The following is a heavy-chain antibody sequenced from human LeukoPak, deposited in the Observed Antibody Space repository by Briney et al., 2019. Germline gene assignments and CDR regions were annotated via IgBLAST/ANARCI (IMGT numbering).Heavy chain of an antibody. Sequence: GGSLRLSCAASGFTFSSYAMHWVRQAPGKGLEWVAVISYDGSNKYYADSVKGRFTISRDNSKNTLYLQMNSLRAEDTAVYYCAREFIAAAGIAYYFDYWGRGTLVTVSS. CDR1: GFTFSSYA. CDR2: ISYDGSNK. CDR3: AREFIAAAGIAYYFDY. V-gene: IGHV3-30*04. D-gene: IGHD6-13*01. J-gene: IGHJ4*02.